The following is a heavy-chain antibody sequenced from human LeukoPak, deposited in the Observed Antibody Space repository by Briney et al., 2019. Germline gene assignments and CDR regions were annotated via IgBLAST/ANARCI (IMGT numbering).Heavy chain of an antibody. Sequence: GGSLRLSCAASGFTFSSYSMNWVRQAPGKGLEWVSYISSSSSTIYYAAPVKGRFTISRDDSKNTLYLQMNSLKTEDTAVYYCTTEHYYYGMDVWGQGTTVTVTS. CDR2: ISSSSSTI. J-gene: IGHJ6*02. CDR3: TTEHYYYGMDV. V-gene: IGHV3-48*01. CDR1: GFTFSSYS.